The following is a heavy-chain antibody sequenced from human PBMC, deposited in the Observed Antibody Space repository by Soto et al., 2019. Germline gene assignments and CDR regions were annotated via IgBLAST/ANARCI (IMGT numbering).Heavy chain of an antibody. D-gene: IGHD6-19*01. CDR3: ARAVAVAADFDY. Sequence: ASVKVSCKASGYTFTIYGINWVRQAPGQGLEWMGWISAGNGNTKYAQKFQGRVTITRDTSASTAYMELSSLRSEDTAVYYCARAVAVAADFDYWGQGTLVTVSS. V-gene: IGHV1-18*01. CDR1: GYTFTIYG. CDR2: ISAGNGNT. J-gene: IGHJ4*02.